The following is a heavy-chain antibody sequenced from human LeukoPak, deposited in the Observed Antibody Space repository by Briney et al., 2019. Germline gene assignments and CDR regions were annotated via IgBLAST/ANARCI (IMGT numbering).Heavy chain of an antibody. D-gene: IGHD3-10*01. Sequence: PGGSLRLFCAASGFTFDDYTMQWVRQAPGKGLEWVSLISWDGGSTYYADSVKGRFTISRDNSKNSLYLQMNSLRTEDTALYYCAKDSESITMVRGGGYYYGMDVWGQGTTVTVSS. CDR3: AKDSESITMVRGGGYYYGMDV. V-gene: IGHV3-43*01. CDR2: ISWDGGST. CDR1: GFTFDDYT. J-gene: IGHJ6*02.